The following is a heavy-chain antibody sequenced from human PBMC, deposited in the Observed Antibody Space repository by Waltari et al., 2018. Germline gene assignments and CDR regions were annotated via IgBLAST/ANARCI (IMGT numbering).Heavy chain of an antibody. Sequence: QVQLVQSGAEVKKPGASVKVSCKVSGYSLTDLSIHWVRQAPGKGLEWMGGFDPEDDQINYAQKLQGRVTMTEDTSTDTAYMELRSLTSEDTAVYYCATWGSYSRDYYYMDVWGKGTTVTISS. CDR2: FDPEDDQI. V-gene: IGHV1-24*01. D-gene: IGHD3-16*01. CDR3: ATWGSYSRDYYYMDV. CDR1: GYSLTDLS. J-gene: IGHJ6*03.